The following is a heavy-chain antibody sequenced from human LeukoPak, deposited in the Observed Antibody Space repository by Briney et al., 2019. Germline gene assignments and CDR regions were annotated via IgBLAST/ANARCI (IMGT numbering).Heavy chain of an antibody. CDR1: GGSFSTYY. J-gene: IGHJ4*02. CDR3: ARGQGGNYYLNYLDY. CDR2: FYYSGST. D-gene: IGHD1-26*01. V-gene: IGHV4-59*01. Sequence: PETLSLTCTVTGGSFSTYYWSWIRQPPGRGLEWIGHFYYSGSTIYNPSLKSRVTISVDTSRNQFSLKLTSVSAADTAVYYCARGQGGNYYLNYLDYWGRGALVTVSS.